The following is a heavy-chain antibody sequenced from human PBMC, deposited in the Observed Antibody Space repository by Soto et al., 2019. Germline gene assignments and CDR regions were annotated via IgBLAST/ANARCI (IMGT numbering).Heavy chain of an antibody. CDR1: GFTFSSYS. Sequence: PGGSLRLSCVASGFTFSSYSIVWVRQAPGKGLEWVSYIFTTGTTIYYADSVKGRFTVSRDNAKNSLFLLLNSLRAEDTAVYYCARDKDWAFDYWGQGTLVTVS. V-gene: IGHV3-48*03. D-gene: IGHD3-9*01. CDR2: IFTTGTTI. J-gene: IGHJ4*02. CDR3: ARDKDWAFDY.